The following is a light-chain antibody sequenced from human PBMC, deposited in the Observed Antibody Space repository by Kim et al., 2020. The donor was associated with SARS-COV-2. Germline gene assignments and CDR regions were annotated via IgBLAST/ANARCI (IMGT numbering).Light chain of an antibody. CDR3: QQYGTSLPIT. J-gene: IGKJ5*01. V-gene: IGKV3-20*01. CDR1: QSVSSNY. Sequence: EIVLTQSPGTLSLSPGERATLSCRASQSVSSNYLAWYQQKPGQAPRLLIYGASSRATGIPDRFSGSGSGTDFTLTISRLEPEDFAVYYCQQYGTSLPITFGQGTRLGIK. CDR2: GAS.